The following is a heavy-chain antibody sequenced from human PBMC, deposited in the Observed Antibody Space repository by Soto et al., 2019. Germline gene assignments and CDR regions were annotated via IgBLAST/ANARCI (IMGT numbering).Heavy chain of an antibody. CDR3: ATGGIAAAGTVDY. CDR1: GYTLTELS. V-gene: IGHV1-24*01. Sequence: ASVKVSCKVSGYTLTELSMHWVRQAPGKGLEWMGGFDPEDGETIYAQKYQGRVTMTEDTSTDTAYMELSSLRSEDTAVYYCATGGIAAAGTVDYWGQGTLVTVSS. J-gene: IGHJ4*02. CDR2: FDPEDGET. D-gene: IGHD6-13*01.